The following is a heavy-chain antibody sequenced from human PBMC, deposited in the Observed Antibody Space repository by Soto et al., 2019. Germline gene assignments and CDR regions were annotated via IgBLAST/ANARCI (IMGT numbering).Heavy chain of an antibody. V-gene: IGHV4-59*01. CDR3: ARVTEMARSLDP. Sequence: PSETLSLTCTVSGGSISIYYWSWIRQPPGKVLDLIGYIYYSGITNYXXSLKSRVXXSLDTSKNQFXLKLSXLTAADTAVYYGARVTEMARSLDPGCEGTRVTVS. D-gene: IGHD5-12*01. J-gene: IGHJ5*02. CDR2: IYYSGIT. CDR1: GGSISIYY.